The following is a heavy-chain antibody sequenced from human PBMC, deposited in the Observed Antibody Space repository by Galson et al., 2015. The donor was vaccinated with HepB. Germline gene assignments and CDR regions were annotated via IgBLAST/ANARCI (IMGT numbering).Heavy chain of an antibody. CDR3: ARMHSGSSWYSASYYYYGMDV. D-gene: IGHD6-13*01. Sequence: SLRLSCAASGFTFSSYSMNWVRQAPGKGLEWVSYISSSSSTIYYADSVKGRFTISRDNAKNSLYLQMNSLRDEDTAVYYCARMHSGSSWYSASYYYYGMDVWGQGTTVTVSS. V-gene: IGHV3-48*02. J-gene: IGHJ6*02. CDR1: GFTFSSYS. CDR2: ISSSSSTI.